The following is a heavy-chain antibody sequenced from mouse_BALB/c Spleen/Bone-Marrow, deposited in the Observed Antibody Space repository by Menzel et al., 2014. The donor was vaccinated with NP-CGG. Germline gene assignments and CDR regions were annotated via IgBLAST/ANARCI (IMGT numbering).Heavy chain of an antibody. CDR2: IDPYNGGT. Sequence: LQLMHSGPELVKPRASVKVYCKASGYSFPDYNTYWVKQSHGNSLEWIGYIDPYNGGTSYNQKFKGKATLTVDKSSSTAFMHLNSLTSEDSAVYYCARRDYDAMDYWGQGTSVTVSS. CDR1: GYSFPDYN. V-gene: IGHV1S135*01. J-gene: IGHJ4*01. CDR3: ARRDYDAMDY.